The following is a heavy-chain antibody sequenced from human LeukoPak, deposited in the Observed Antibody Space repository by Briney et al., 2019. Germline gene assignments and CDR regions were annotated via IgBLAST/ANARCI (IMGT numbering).Heavy chain of an antibody. CDR1: GGSFSGYY. CDR3: ARDRIGLYRGSRAAGIVDYYYYYMDV. D-gene: IGHD6-13*01. J-gene: IGHJ6*03. V-gene: IGHV4-31*11. CDR2: IYYSGST. Sequence: SETLSLTCAVYGGSFSGYYWSWIRQHPGKGLEWIGYIYYSGSTYYNPSLKSRVTISVDTSKNQFSLKLSSVTAADTAVYYCARDRIGLYRGSRAAGIVDYYYYYMDVWGKGTTVSVSS.